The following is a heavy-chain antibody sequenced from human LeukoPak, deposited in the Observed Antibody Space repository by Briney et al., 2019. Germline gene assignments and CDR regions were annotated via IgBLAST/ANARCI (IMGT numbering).Heavy chain of an antibody. V-gene: IGHV4-39*01. CDR3: ARQGVVWLRSGWFDP. Sequence: SETLSLTCTVSGGSISSSSYYWGWIRQPPGKGLEWIGSIYYSGSTYYNPSLKSRVTISVDTSKNQFSLKLSSVTAADTAVYYCARQGVVWLRSGWFDPWGQGTLVTVSS. D-gene: IGHD5-12*01. J-gene: IGHJ5*02. CDR2: IYYSGST. CDR1: GGSISSSSYY.